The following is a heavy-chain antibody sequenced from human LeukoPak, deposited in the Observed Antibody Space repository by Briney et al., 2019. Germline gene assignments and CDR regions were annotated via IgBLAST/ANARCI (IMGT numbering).Heavy chain of an antibody. D-gene: IGHD3-22*01. J-gene: IGHJ4*02. V-gene: IGHV3-64*01. CDR2: ISTNGGGT. Sequence: GGSLTLSCSASGFTFSSYVMHWVRLAPGKRLEYASGISTNGGGTYYASSVKGRFTISRDNSKNTVYLQMDSLRAEDMAVYYCAGAFASSGNYYPPDYWGQGALVTVSS. CDR1: GFTFSSYV. CDR3: AGAFASSGNYYPPDY.